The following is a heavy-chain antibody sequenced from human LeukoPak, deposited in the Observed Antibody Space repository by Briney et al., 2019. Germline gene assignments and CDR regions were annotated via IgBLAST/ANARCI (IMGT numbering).Heavy chain of an antibody. Sequence: GGSLRLSCAASGFTFTRNAMSWVLQAPGKGLEWVSGISGSGGSTYYADSVKGRFTISRDNSKNTLYLQMNSLRAEDTAVYYCAKSLWFGETLFDYWGQGTLVTVSS. CDR1: GFTFTRNA. J-gene: IGHJ4*02. CDR2: ISGSGGST. V-gene: IGHV3-23*01. CDR3: AKSLWFGETLFDY. D-gene: IGHD3-10*01.